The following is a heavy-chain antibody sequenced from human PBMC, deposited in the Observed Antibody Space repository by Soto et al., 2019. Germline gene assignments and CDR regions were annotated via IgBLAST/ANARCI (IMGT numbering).Heavy chain of an antibody. J-gene: IGHJ4*02. CDR2: IYYSGST. CDR1: GGSISSYY. D-gene: IGHD5-18*01. CDR3: ARSSGYSYGRFDY. V-gene: IGHV4-59*01. Sequence: SETLSLTCTVSGGSISSYYWSWIRQPPGNGLEWIGYIYYSGSTNYNPSLKSRVTISVDTSKNQFSLKLSSVTAADTAVYYCARSSGYSYGRFDYWGQGTLVTVSS.